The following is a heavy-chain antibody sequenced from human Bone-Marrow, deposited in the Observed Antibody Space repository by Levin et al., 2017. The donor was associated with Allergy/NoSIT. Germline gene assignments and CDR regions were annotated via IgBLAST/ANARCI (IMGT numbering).Heavy chain of an antibody. V-gene: IGHV3-30-3*01. CDR3: ARDRSPLTVVRLDY. D-gene: IGHD4-23*01. CDR1: GFTFSSYA. CDR2: ISYDGSNK. Sequence: PGGSLRLSCAASGFTFSSYAMHWVRQAPGKGLEWVAVISYDGSNKYYADSVKGRFTISRDNSKNTLYLQMNSLRAEDTAVYYCARDRSPLTVVRLDYWGQGTLVTVSS. J-gene: IGHJ4*02.